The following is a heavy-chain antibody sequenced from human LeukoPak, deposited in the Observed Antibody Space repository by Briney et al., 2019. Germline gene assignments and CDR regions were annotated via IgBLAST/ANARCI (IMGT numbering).Heavy chain of an antibody. CDR3: ARDSTRFYYDSSGYYEDDY. Sequence: ASVKVSCKASGYTFTGYYMHWVRQAPGQGLGWMGWINPNSGGTNYAQKFQGRVTMTRDTSISTAYMELSRLRSDDTAVYYCARDSTRFYYDSSGYYEDDYWGQGTLVTVSS. CDR1: GYTFTGYY. J-gene: IGHJ4*02. CDR2: INPNSGGT. V-gene: IGHV1-2*02. D-gene: IGHD3-22*01.